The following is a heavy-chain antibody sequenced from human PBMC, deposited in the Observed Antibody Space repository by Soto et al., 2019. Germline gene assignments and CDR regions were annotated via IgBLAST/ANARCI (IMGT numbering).Heavy chain of an antibody. CDR1: GFTFSNNG. Sequence: GGSLRLSCAASGFTFSNNGMHWVRQAPGKGLEWVAIIWYDGSNKYYADSVEGRFTISRDNAKNSLYLQMNSLRAEDTAVYYCASRSSGWYFDYWGQGTLVTVSS. V-gene: IGHV3-33*03. CDR3: ASRSSGWYFDY. J-gene: IGHJ4*02. D-gene: IGHD6-19*01. CDR2: IWYDGSNK.